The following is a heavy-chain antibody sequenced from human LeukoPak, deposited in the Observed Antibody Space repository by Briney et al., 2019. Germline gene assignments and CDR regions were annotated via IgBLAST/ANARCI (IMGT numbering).Heavy chain of an antibody. CDR1: GYSISSGYY. CDR2: IDHSGST. CDR3: ASGATRLVDY. V-gene: IGHV4-38-2*01. Sequence: PSETLSLTCAVSGYSISSGYYWGWIRQPPGKGLEGIGSIDHSGSTYYNPSLKSRVTISVDTSKNQFSLKLSSVTAADTAVYYCASGATRLVDYWGQGTLVTVSS. J-gene: IGHJ4*02. D-gene: IGHD5-12*01.